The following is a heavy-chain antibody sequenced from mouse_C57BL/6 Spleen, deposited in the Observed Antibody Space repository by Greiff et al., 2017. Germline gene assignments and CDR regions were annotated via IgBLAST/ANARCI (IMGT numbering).Heavy chain of an antibody. J-gene: IGHJ1*03. D-gene: IGHD1-1*01. CDR1: GYTFTSYW. CDR2: IDPSDSYT. CDR3: ARHYYGSSYRYFDV. Sequence: QVPLQQPGAELVMPGASVKLSCKASGYTFTSYWMHWVKQRPGQGLEWIGEIDPSDSYTNYNQKFKGKSTLTVDKSSSTAYMQLSSLTSEDSAVYYCARHYYGSSYRYFDVWGTGTTVTVSS. V-gene: IGHV1-69*01.